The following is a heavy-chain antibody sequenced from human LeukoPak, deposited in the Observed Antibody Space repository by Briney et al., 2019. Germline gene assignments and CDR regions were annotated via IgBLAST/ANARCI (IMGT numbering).Heavy chain of an antibody. J-gene: IGHJ5*02. CDR2: VYYSGST. Sequence: KSSETLSLTCTVSGGSISSGDYYWTWIRQPPGKGLEWFGYVYYSGSTHYNPSLKSRVTISVDTSKNQFSLKLSSVTAADTAVYYCAREAYCSSTSCYPGWFDPWGQGTLVTVFS. D-gene: IGHD2-2*01. V-gene: IGHV4-30-4*08. CDR1: GGSISSGDYY. CDR3: AREAYCSSTSCYPGWFDP.